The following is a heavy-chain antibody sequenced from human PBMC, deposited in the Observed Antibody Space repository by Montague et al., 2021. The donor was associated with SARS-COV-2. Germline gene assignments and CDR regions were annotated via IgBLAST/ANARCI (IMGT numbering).Heavy chain of an antibody. J-gene: IGHJ4*02. V-gene: IGHV4-59*01. D-gene: IGHD3-10*01. CDR3: ARDVRYYYDQ. CDR1: GGSMSSYH. Sequence: SETLSLTCSVSGGSMSSYHWVWIRQPSGKGLEWIGYVSYRGSTNYNLSLKSRVTISLDTSKNRFSLRVTFVTAADTAVYYCARDVRYYYDQWGQGILVTVSS. CDR2: VSYRGST.